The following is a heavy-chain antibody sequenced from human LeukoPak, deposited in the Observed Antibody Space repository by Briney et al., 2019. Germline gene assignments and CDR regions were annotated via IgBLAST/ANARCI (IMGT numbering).Heavy chain of an antibody. J-gene: IGHJ2*01. CDR3: AKDGATNSYWYFDL. D-gene: IGHD4/OR15-4a*01. CDR1: GFTFSNHG. V-gene: IGHV3-30*18. Sequence: GGSLRLSCEGSGFTFSNHGMIWVRQAPGKGLEWVAVIAHDGNNKFYSDSVKGRLAISRDNSNNTLYLQMSSLSAEATAVYFSAKDGATNSYWYFDLWGRGTLVTVSS. CDR2: IAHDGNNK.